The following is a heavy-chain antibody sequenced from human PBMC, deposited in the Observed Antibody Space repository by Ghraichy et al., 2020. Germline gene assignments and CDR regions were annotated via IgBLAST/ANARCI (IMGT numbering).Heavy chain of an antibody. V-gene: IGHV3-30-3*01. CDR1: GFTFSAYT. Sequence: LSLTCAASGFTFSAYTMHWVRQAPGKGLEGGAVASYVESIEAYADSVKGRVTISRDNSKSTLYLQVNSLRAEDTAVYYCARDIRQVGVGTLDFWGQGTLVTVSS. CDR3: ARDIRQVGVGTLDF. J-gene: IGHJ4*02. CDR2: ASYVESIE. D-gene: IGHD3-10*01.